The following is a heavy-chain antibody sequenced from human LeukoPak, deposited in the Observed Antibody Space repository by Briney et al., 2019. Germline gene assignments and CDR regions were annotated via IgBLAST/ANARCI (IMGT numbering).Heavy chain of an antibody. CDR3: ARAKTKVVVATVYYYYGMDV. D-gene: IGHD2-15*01. J-gene: IGHJ6*02. CDR1: GYTLSSDD. Sequence: ASVKVSCKASGYTLSSDDINWVRQATGQGLEWMGWMNPNSGNTGYVQKFQGRVTMTRNTSISTAYMELSSLRSDDTAVYYCARAKTKVVVATVYYYYGMDVWGQGTTVTVSS. V-gene: IGHV1-8*01. CDR2: MNPNSGNT.